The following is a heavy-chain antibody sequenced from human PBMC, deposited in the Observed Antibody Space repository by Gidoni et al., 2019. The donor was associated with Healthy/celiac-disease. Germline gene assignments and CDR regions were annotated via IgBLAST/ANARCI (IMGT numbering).Heavy chain of an antibody. CDR2: IVVGSGNT. CDR1: GVTGTSSA. V-gene: IGHV1-58*01. D-gene: IGHD3-22*01. J-gene: IGHJ4*02. CDR3: AATHYYDSSGYYPQDNDY. Sequence: QRQLVQSGPEGKKPGTAGKVYGKAAGVTGTSSAVQWGRQARGQRLEWIGWIVVGSGNTNYAQQFQERVTITRDMSTSTAYMELSSLRSEYTAVYYCAATHYYDSSGYYPQDNDYWGQGTLVTVSS.